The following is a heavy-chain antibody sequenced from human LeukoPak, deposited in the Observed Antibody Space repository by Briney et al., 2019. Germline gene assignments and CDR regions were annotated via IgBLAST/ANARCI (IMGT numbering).Heavy chain of an antibody. J-gene: IGHJ4*02. Sequence: SQTLSLTCTVSGGSISSGSYYWSWIRQPAGKGLEWIGRIYTSGSTNYNPSLKSRVTISVVTSKNQFSLELSSVTAADTAVYYCARFSSYYDSSGYSRYYFDYWGQGTLVTVSS. D-gene: IGHD3-22*01. CDR2: IYTSGST. V-gene: IGHV4-61*02. CDR3: ARFSSYYDSSGYSRYYFDY. CDR1: GGSISSGSYY.